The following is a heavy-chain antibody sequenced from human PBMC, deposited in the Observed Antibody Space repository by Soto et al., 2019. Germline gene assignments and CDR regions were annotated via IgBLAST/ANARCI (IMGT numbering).Heavy chain of an antibody. CDR3: ARHLKVRMMGSAFDI. V-gene: IGHV5-51*01. Sequence: PGESLKISCKGSGYSFTSYWIGWVRQMPGKGLEWMGIIYPGDSDTRYSPSFRGQVTISADKSISTACLQWSSLKASDTAMYYCARHLKVRMMGSAFDIWGQGTMVTVSS. CDR1: GYSFTSYW. CDR2: IYPGDSDT. D-gene: IGHD3-10*01. J-gene: IGHJ3*02.